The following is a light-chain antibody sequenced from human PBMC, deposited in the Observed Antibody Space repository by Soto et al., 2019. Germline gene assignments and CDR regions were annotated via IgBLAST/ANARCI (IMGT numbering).Light chain of an antibody. CDR1: SSDVGSYNL. Sequence: QSVLTQPASVSGSPGQSITISCTGTSSDVGSYNLVSWYQQHPGKAPELMIYEGSKRPSGVSNRFSGSKSGNTASLTISGLQAEDEADYYCCSYAGSSTSLYVFGTGTKVTVL. CDR3: CSYAGSSTSLYV. CDR2: EGS. V-gene: IGLV2-23*01. J-gene: IGLJ1*01.